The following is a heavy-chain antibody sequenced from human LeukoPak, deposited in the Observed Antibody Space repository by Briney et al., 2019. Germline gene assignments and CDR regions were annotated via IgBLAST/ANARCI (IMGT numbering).Heavy chain of an antibody. Sequence: SETLSLTCTVSTGSISSGGFYWSWIRQHPGKGLEWIGSIYYTGTSYYNPSLKSRVTISVDTSKNQFSLKVSSVTAADTAVYYCARQNARQGIAVAATDYWGQGTLVTVSS. CDR3: ARQNARQGIAVAATDY. CDR2: IYYTGTS. D-gene: IGHD6-13*01. J-gene: IGHJ4*02. CDR1: TGSISSGGFY. V-gene: IGHV4-31*03.